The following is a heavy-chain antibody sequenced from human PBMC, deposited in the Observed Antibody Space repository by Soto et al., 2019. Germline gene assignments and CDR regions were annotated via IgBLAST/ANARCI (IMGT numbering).Heavy chain of an antibody. D-gene: IGHD6-19*01. V-gene: IGHV4-59*01. Sequence: QVQLQESGPGLVKPSETLSLTCTVSGGSISSYYWSWIRQPPGKGLEWIGYIYYSGSTNYNPSLKSGVTISVATSKNRCSLKLSSVTAADTAVYYCASGGSSGWSRYFDLWGRGTLVTVSS. J-gene: IGHJ2*01. CDR2: IYYSGST. CDR1: GGSISSYY. CDR3: ASGGSSGWSRYFDL.